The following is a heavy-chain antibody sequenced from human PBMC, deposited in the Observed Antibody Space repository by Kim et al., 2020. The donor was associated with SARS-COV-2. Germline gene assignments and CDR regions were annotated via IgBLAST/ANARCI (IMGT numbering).Heavy chain of an antibody. J-gene: IGHJ4*02. CDR3: AKDPYDFWYKLYYFDY. D-gene: IGHD3-3*01. CDR1: GFTFSSYG. CDR2: ISYDGSNK. V-gene: IGHV3-30*18. Sequence: GGSLRLSCAASGFTFSSYGMHWVRQAPGKGLEWVAVISYDGSNKYYADSVKGRFTISRDNSKNTLYLQMNSLRAEDTAVYYCAKDPYDFWYKLYYFDYWGQGTLVTVSS.